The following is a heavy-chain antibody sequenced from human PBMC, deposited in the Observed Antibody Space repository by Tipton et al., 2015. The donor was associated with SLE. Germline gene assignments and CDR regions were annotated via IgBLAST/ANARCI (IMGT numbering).Heavy chain of an antibody. CDR1: GHSISTDYY. Sequence: TLSLTCAVSGHSISTDYYWGWILQHPGKGLEWFGSINHSGTIYYNTSLKSRVTLSVDTSENQFSLKLSSVTAADTAVYYCGIGDSPTWYPHYYYSTDVWCRGTTVTVS. V-gene: IGHV4-38-2*01. J-gene: IGHJ6*03. CDR2: INHSGTI. D-gene: IGHD3-10*01. CDR3: GIGDSPTWYPHYYYSTDV.